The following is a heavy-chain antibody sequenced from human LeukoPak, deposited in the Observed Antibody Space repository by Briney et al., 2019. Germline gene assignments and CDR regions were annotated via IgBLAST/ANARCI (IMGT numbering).Heavy chain of an antibody. CDR3: AGEGPTGYSSGWYNWFDP. CDR1: GYSISSGHY. D-gene: IGHD6-19*01. CDR2: MYHSGST. V-gene: IGHV4-38-2*02. J-gene: IGHJ5*02. Sequence: SETLSLTCTVSGYSISSGHYWGWIQQPPGKGLEWIGSMYHSGSTYYNPPLKSRVTISEDTSKNQFSLKLSSVTAADTAVYYCAGEGPTGYSSGWYNWFDPWGQGTLVTVSS.